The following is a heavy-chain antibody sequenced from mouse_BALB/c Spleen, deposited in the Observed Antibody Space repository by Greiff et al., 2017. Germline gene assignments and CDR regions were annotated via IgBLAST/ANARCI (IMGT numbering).Heavy chain of an antibody. J-gene: IGHJ4*01. CDR2: ISYDGSN. V-gene: IGHV3-6*02. CDR1: GYSITSGYY. D-gene: IGHD1-1*01. CDR3: ARDDGIYAMDY. Sequence: EVQLVESGPGLVKPSQSLSLTCSVTGYSITSGYYWNWIRQFPGNKLEWMGYISYDGSNNYNPSLKNRISITRDTSKNQFFLKLNSVTTEDTATYYCARDDGIYAMDYWGQGTSVTVSS.